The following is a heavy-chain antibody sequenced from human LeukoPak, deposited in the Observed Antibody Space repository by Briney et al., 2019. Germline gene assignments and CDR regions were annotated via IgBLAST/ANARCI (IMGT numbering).Heavy chain of an antibody. V-gene: IGHV5-51*01. J-gene: IGHJ3*02. CDR1: GSSFPNYW. CDR2: IYPGDSDT. CDR3: ARSRAEKVPVWGSYRHHDAFDI. Sequence: GASLKISCKGSGSSFPNYWIGWVRPLPGKGLEWMGIIYPGDSDTTYKPSFQGQVTISADKSISTAYLQWSSLKASDTAMYYCARSRAEKVPVWGSYRHHDAFDIWGQGTRFTVSS. D-gene: IGHD3-16*02.